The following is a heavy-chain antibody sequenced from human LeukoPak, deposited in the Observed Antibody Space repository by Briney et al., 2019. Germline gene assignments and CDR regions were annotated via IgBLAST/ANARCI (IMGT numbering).Heavy chain of an antibody. CDR1: GFTFSTYW. CDR2: INQDGSGK. D-gene: IGHD6-13*01. Sequence: GGSLRLSCAASGFTFSTYWMSWVRQAPGKGLEWVANINQDGSGKDYVDSLKGRFTISRDNTKNSLYLQMNSLRAEDTAVYYCARGYRYVVYWGQGTLVTVSS. CDR3: ARGYRYVVY. V-gene: IGHV3-7*03. J-gene: IGHJ4*02.